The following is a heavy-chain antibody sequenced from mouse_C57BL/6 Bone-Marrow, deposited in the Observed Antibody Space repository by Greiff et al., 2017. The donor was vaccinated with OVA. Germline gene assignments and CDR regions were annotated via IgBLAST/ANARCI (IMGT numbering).Heavy chain of an antibody. CDR2: IYPSDSET. CDR3: ARLLWYFDV. Sequence: QVQLQQPGAELVRPGSSVKLSCKASGYTFTSYWMDWVKQRPGQGLEWIGNIYPSDSETHYNQKFKDKATLTVDKSSSKAYIHLRSPTSVYSAVYYCARLLWYFDVSGTGTTVTVSS. CDR1: GYTFTSYW. V-gene: IGHV1-61*01. J-gene: IGHJ1*03. D-gene: IGHD1-1*01.